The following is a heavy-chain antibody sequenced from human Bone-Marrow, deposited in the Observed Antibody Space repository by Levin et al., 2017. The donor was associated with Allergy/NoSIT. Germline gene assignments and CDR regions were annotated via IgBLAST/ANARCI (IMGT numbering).Heavy chain of an antibody. CDR1: GFTFSSYA. D-gene: IGHD2-15*01. CDR2: ISYDGSNK. V-gene: IGHV3-30-3*01. CDR3: ARGGLNYCSGGSCYYDYYMDV. Sequence: GGSLRLSCAASGFTFSSYAMHWVRQAPGKGLEWVAVISYDGSNKYYADSVKGRFTISRDNSKNTLYLQMNSLRAEDTAVYYCARGGLNYCSGGSCYYDYYMDVWGKGTTVTVSS. J-gene: IGHJ6*03.